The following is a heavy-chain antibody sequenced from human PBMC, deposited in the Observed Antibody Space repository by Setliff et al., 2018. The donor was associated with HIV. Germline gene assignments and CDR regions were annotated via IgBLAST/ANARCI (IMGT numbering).Heavy chain of an antibody. CDR3: ARHAGSRGYYPRPFDY. CDR2: IFYSGST. CDR1: GGSISSSGYY. Sequence: SETLSLTCTVSGGSISSSGYYWGWIRQPPGKGLEWIGSIFYSGSTYYNPSLKSRVTISVDTSKSLFSLKLGSVTAADTAVYSCARHAGSRGYYPRPFDYWGQGTLVTVSS. J-gene: IGHJ4*02. V-gene: IGHV4-39*01. D-gene: IGHD3-22*01.